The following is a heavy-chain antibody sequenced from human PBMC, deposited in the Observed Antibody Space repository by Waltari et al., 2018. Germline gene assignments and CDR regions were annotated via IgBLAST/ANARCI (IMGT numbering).Heavy chain of an antibody. V-gene: IGHV3-23*01. CDR2: ISGSGGST. CDR3: AKDLEYQLPEIHDAFDI. Sequence: EVQLLESGGGLVQPGGSLRLSCAASGFTFSSYAMSWVRQAPGKGLEWVSAISGSGGSTYYADSVKGRFTISRDNSKNTLYLQMNSLRAEDTAVYYCAKDLEYQLPEIHDAFDIWGQGTMVTVSS. J-gene: IGHJ3*02. D-gene: IGHD2-2*01. CDR1: GFTFSSYA.